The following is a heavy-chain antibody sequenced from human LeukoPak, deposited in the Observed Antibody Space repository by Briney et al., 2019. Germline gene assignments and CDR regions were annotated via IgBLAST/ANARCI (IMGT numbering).Heavy chain of an antibody. V-gene: IGHV4-30-2*01. CDR2: IYHGGST. D-gene: IGHD3-9*01. CDR1: GGSISSGGYY. Sequence: SETLSLTCTVSGGSISSGGYYWSWIRQPPGKGLEWIGYIYHGGSTYYNPSLKSRVTISVDRSKNQFSLKLSSVTAADTAVYYCATTFDILTGYPYYFDYWGQGTLVTVSS. CDR3: ATTFDILTGYPYYFDY. J-gene: IGHJ4*02.